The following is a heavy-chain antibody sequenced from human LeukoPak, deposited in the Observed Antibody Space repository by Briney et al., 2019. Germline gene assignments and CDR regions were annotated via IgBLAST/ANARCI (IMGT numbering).Heavy chain of an antibody. D-gene: IGHD6-19*01. V-gene: IGHV3-23*01. CDR1: GFTFSSYA. CDR3: AKGIAVAGYPLYYFDY. Sequence: PGGSLRLSCAASGFTFSSYAMSWVRQAPGKGLEWVSAISGSGGSTYYADSVKGRFTISRDNSKNTLYLQMNSLRAEDTAVYYCAKGIAVAGYPLYYFDYWGQGTLVTVSS. J-gene: IGHJ4*02. CDR2: ISGSGGST.